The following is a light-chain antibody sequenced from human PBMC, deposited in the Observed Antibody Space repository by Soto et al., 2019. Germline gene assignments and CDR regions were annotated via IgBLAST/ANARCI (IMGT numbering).Light chain of an antibody. Sequence: DVQMTQSPSSLSASVGDRVTITCRASQGIAPYLAWFQQKPGKVPKLLIYAASTLQSGVPSRFSGSGSGTDFTLIISSLQPVDVATYYCQKYNCAPLTFGGGTKVEIK. CDR3: QKYNCAPLT. V-gene: IGKV1-27*01. J-gene: IGKJ4*01. CDR1: QGIAPY. CDR2: AAS.